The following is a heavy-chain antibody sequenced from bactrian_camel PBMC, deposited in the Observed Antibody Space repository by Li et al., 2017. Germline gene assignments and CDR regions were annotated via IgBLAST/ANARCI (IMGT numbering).Heavy chain of an antibody. J-gene: IGHJ4*01. V-gene: IGHV3S40*01. CDR2: INRAGDMT. CDR1: GFTFSNYV. D-gene: IGHD2*01. CDR3: APTPRPPPSVRYRGSPTCEVPNC. Sequence: DVQLVESGGGLVQPGGSLRVSCAASGFTFSNYVMDWVRQAPGKGLEWVSGINRAGDMTDYADSVKGRFTISEDSSEDTVALEMTSLKPDDTARYYCAPTPRPPPSVRYRGSPTCEVPNCWGQGTQVTVS.